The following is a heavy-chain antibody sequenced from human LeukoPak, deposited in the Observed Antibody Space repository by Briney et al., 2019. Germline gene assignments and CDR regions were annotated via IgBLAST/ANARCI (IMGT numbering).Heavy chain of an antibody. CDR3: AKGASFLVAAATYFFDY. CDR1: GFTFTNYA. CDR2: VSGSNDNT. J-gene: IGHJ4*02. V-gene: IGHV3-23*01. Sequence: GGSLRLSCAASGFTFTNYAMSWVRQAPGKGLEWVSAVSGSNDNTHYADSVKGRFAISRDNSKNTLYLQMKSLRAEDTAVYHCAKGASFLVAAATYFFDYWGQGTLVTVSS. D-gene: IGHD1-26*01.